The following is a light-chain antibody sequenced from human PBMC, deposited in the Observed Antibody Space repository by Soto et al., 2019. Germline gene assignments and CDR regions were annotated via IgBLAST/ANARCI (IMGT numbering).Light chain of an antibody. J-gene: IGKJ1*01. CDR1: ETVATN. V-gene: IGKV3-15*01. CDR3: QQYFEWPPMT. CDR2: GAS. Sequence: EIMMTQSPATLSVSPGERATLSCRASETVATNLAWYQQKPGQAPRLLISGASTRAAGISDRFRGSGSGTEFTLTISSLRSEDSAIYYCQQYFEWPPMTFGQGTKV.